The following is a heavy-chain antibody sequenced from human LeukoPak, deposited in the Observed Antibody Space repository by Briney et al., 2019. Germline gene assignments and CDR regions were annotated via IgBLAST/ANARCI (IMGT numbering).Heavy chain of an antibody. D-gene: IGHD6-19*01. V-gene: IGHV3-21*01. CDR2: ISSSSSYI. Sequence: GGSLRLSCAASGFTFSSYSMNWVRQAPGKGLEWVSSISSSSSYIYYADSVKGRFTISRDNAKNSPYLQMNSLRAEDTAIYYCAREDSSGLDYWGQGTLVTVSS. CDR3: AREDSSGLDY. CDR1: GFTFSSYS. J-gene: IGHJ4*02.